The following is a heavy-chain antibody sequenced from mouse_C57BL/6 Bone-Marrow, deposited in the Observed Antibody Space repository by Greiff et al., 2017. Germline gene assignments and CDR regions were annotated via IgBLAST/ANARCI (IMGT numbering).Heavy chain of an antibody. J-gene: IGHJ2*01. CDR3: ARTPGLRLYY. CDR2: IDPSDSYT. V-gene: IGHV1-69*01. CDR1: GYTFTSYW. Sequence: VQLQQPGAELVMPGASVKLSCKASGYTFTSYWMHWVKQRPGQGLEWIGEIDPSDSYTNYNQKFKGKSTMTVDKSSNTAYLQISSLTSEDTAVYYCARTPGLRLYYWGQGTTLTVSS. D-gene: IGHD2-4*01.